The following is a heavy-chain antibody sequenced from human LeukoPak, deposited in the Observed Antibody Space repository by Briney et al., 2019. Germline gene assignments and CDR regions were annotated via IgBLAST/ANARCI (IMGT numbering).Heavy chain of an antibody. V-gene: IGHV3-30*18. CDR2: ISYDGRNK. CDR1: GFTFSSYG. CDR3: EKEDGYSYGLLDY. J-gene: IGHJ4*02. Sequence: PGGSLRLSCAASGFTFSSYGMHWVRQAPGKGLEWVAVISYDGRNKYYADSVKGRFTISRDNSKNTLYLQMNSLRAEDTAVYYCEKEDGYSYGLLDYWGQGTLVTVSS. D-gene: IGHD5-18*01.